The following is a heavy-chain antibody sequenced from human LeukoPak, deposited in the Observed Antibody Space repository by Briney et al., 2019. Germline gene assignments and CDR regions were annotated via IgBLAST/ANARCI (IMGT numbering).Heavy chain of an antibody. D-gene: IGHD3-22*01. CDR2: LSSSSSVI. Sequence: GGSLRLSCAASGFTFSTYAMDWVRQAPGKGLEWVSYLSSSSSVIYHADSVKGRFTISRDNAKNSLYLQMNSLRAEDTAVYYCATRSYDSSGYYGDYWGQGTLVTVSS. J-gene: IGHJ4*02. V-gene: IGHV3-48*01. CDR1: GFTFSTYA. CDR3: ATRSYDSSGYYGDY.